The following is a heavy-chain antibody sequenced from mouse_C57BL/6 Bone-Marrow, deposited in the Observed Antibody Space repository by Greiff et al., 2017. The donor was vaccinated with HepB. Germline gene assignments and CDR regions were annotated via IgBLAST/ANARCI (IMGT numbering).Heavy chain of an antibody. D-gene: IGHD1-3*01. Sequence: VQLQQSGAELVKPGASVKLSCKASGYTFTSYYMNWVKQRHGQSLEWIGIVNPNCGTTNYNQKFKGKATLTVDKSSSTAYMQLNSLTSEDTAVYYCAREGVSGAEVDYWGQGTTLTVSS. CDR2: VNPNCGTT. CDR3: AREGVSGAEVDY. CDR1: GYTFTSYY. V-gene: IGHV1-39*01. J-gene: IGHJ2*01.